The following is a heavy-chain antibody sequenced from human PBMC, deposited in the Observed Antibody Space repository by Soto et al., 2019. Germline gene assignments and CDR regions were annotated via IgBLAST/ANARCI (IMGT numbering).Heavy chain of an antibody. CDR2: ISGSGGST. J-gene: IGHJ4*02. CDR1: GFTFDDYG. D-gene: IGHD5-12*01. V-gene: IGHV3-23*01. Sequence: GGSLRLSCAASGFTFDDYGMSWVRQAPGKGLEWVSAISGSGGSTYYADSVKGRFTISRDNSKNTLYLQMNSLRAEDTAVYYCAKGGLNHFDHWGQGTLVTVSS. CDR3: AKGGLNHFDH.